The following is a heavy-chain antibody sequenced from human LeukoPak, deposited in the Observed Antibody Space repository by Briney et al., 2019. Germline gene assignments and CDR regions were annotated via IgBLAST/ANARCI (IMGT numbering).Heavy chain of an antibody. CDR2: IYYSGST. J-gene: IGHJ6*02. CDR1: GGSISSSSYY. D-gene: IGHD3-3*01. V-gene: IGHV4-39*07. Sequence: SETLSLTCTVSGGSISSSSYYWGWIRQPPGKGLEWIGSIYYSGSTNYNPSLKSRVTISVDTSKNQFSLKLSSVTAADTAVYYCARVDPDFWSGYYTGRYYYYYGMDVWDQGATVTVSS. CDR3: ARVDPDFWSGYYTGRYYYYYGMDV.